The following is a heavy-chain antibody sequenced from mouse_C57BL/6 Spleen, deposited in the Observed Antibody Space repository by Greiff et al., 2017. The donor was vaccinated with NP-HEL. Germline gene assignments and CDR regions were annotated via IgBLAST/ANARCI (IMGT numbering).Heavy chain of an antibody. CDR2: IDPSDSYT. CDR1: GYTFTSYW. CDR3: ARSVLLRYTLDY. D-gene: IGHD1-1*01. V-gene: IGHV1-50*01. Sequence: QVQLQQPGAELVKPGASVKLSCKASGYTFTSYWMQWVKQRPGQGLEWIGEIDPSDSYTNYNQKFKGKATLTVDTSSSTAYMQLSSLTSEDSAVYYCARSVLLRYTLDYWGQGTTLTVSS. J-gene: IGHJ2*01.